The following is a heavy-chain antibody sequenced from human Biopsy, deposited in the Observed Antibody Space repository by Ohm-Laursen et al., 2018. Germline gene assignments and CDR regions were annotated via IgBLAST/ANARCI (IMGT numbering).Heavy chain of an antibody. D-gene: IGHD1-14*01. V-gene: IGHV4-4*07. Sequence: SDTLSLTCIVSGGSLSSYSWSWIRQPPGKGLEWIGQIYTSGITNYNPSLKSRVTMTVDTSKNKFSLRVRSVTAADTAVYYCARDRDRRGWFDPWGQGTLVTVSS. CDR2: IYTSGIT. J-gene: IGHJ5*02. CDR3: ARDRDRRGWFDP. CDR1: GGSLSSYS.